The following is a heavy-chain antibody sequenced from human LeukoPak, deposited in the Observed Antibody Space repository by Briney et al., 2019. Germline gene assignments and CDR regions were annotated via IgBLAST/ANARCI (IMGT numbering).Heavy chain of an antibody. CDR3: AKDAPGFRAFDI. J-gene: IGHJ3*02. Sequence: PGGSLRLSCAAPGFTFSSYAMSWLRQAPGKGLEWVSAISGSGGSTHYADSVKRRFTISRDNSKITLYLLMNTLRAEDTAVYYCAKDAPGFRAFDIWGQGTMVTVS. CDR2: ISGSGGST. CDR1: GFTFSSYA. V-gene: IGHV3-23*01.